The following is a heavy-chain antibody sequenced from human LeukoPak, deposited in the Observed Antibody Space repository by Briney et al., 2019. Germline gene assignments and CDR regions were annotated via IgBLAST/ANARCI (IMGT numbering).Heavy chain of an antibody. D-gene: IGHD3-10*01. V-gene: IGHV4-59*12. Sequence: PSETLSLTCTVSGGSISNYYWTWIRQPPGKGLEWIGYIYYSGSTYYNPSLKSRVTISVDTSKNQFSLKLSSVTAADTAVYYCARVGSYYGSGSYYNVNYYGMDVWGQGTTVTVSS. CDR1: GGSISNYY. CDR2: IYYSGST. CDR3: ARVGSYYGSGSYYNVNYYGMDV. J-gene: IGHJ6*02.